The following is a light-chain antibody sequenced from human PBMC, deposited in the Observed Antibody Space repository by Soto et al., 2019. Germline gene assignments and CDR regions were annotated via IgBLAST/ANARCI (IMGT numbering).Light chain of an antibody. CDR3: HEYVSPPST. J-gene: IGKJ1*01. CDR2: VAS. V-gene: IGKV3-20*01. CDR1: QSLSNTS. Sequence: EIVLTQSPGTLSSSPGERDTLSCRASQSLSNTSLDWYQKTPGQAPRLLIDVASNRATGAPDRFSGSGSGTDFTLTISRLEPEDFAVYYCHEYVSPPSTLGQGTKVYIK.